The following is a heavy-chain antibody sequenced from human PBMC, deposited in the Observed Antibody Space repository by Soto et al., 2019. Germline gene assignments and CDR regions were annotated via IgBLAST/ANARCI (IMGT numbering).Heavy chain of an antibody. CDR3: ARDRYSGYDRFYYGMDV. Sequence: ASVKVACKSSGGPFSSYAISWLRQAPGQGVEWMGGIIPIFGTANYAQKFQGIVTITADESTSTPYMELSSLRSEDTAVYYCARDRYSGYDRFYYGMDVWGQGTTVTVSS. CDR2: IIPIFGTA. D-gene: IGHD5-12*01. CDR1: GGPFSSYA. V-gene: IGHV1-69*13. J-gene: IGHJ6*02.